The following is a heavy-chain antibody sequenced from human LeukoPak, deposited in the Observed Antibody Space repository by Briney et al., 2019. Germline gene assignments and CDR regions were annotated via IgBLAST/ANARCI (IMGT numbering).Heavy chain of an antibody. CDR2: IYTSGST. CDR3: ARASYSYDINGWVPFDY. CDR1: GNSISSGDNY. V-gene: IGHV4-61*02. D-gene: IGHD3-22*01. J-gene: IGHJ4*02. Sequence: SETLSLACTVSGNSISSGDNYWSWIRQPAGKGLEWIGRIYTSGSTNYNPSLKSRVTISGDTSKNQFSLRLSSVTAADTAVYYCARASYSYDINGWVPFDYWGQGTLVTVSS.